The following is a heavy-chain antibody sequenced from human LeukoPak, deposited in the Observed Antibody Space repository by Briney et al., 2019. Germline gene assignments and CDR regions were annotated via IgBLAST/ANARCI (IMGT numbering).Heavy chain of an antibody. CDR3: ARDCGSTSCYHYCYYYGMDV. V-gene: IGHV4-30-4*01. J-gene: IGHJ6*02. Sequence: SETLSLTCTVSGGSISSGDYYWSWIRQPPGKGLEWIGYIYYSGSTYYNPSLKSRVTISVDTSKNQFSLKLSSVTAADTAVYYCARDCGSTSCYHYCYYYGMDVWGQGTTVTVSS. CDR2: IYYSGST. CDR1: GGSISSGDYY. D-gene: IGHD2-2*01.